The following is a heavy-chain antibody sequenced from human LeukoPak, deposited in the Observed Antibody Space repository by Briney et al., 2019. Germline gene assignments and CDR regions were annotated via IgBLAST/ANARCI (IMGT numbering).Heavy chain of an antibody. CDR3: ARDGVFGTDFDAFDL. D-gene: IGHD3-3*01. Sequence: GASVKVACKTSGYTFTAAFLHWVRQAPGHGREWIGLFATNDGRTNYAERFQGRVSMTRDTYTTTAYMELSSLTSDDTAVYYCARDGVFGTDFDAFDLWGQGTPVTVS. J-gene: IGHJ3*01. CDR2: FATNDGRT. CDR1: GYTFTAAF. V-gene: IGHV1-2*02.